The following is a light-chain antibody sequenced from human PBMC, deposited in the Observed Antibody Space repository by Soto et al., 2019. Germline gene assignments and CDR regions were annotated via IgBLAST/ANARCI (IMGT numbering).Light chain of an antibody. CDR2: EVT. CDR1: SSDVGRYNY. V-gene: IGLV2-8*01. Sequence: QSALTQPPSASGSPGQSVTISCTGTSSDVGRYNYVSWYQQNPGKAPKLMIHEVTKRPSGVPDRFSGSKSGNTASLTVSGLQAEDEADYYCSSYAGNNNLIFGGGTKLTVL. CDR3: SSYAGNNNLI. J-gene: IGLJ2*01.